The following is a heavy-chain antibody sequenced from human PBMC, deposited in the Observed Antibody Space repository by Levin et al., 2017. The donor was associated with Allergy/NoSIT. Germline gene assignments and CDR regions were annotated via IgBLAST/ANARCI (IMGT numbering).Heavy chain of an antibody. J-gene: IGHJ4*02. Sequence: LTGGSLRLSCAASGFTFSSYAMSWVRQAPGKGLEWVSAISGSGGSTYYADSVKGRFTISRDNSKNTLYLQMNSLRAEDTAVYYCAKDFLLWFGELLPSAADYWGQGTLVTVSS. V-gene: IGHV3-23*01. CDR2: ISGSGGST. D-gene: IGHD3-10*01. CDR1: GFTFSSYA. CDR3: AKDFLLWFGELLPSAADY.